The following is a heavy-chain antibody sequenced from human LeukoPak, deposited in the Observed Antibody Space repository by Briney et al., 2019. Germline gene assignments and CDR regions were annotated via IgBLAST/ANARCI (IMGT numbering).Heavy chain of an antibody. CDR3: ARGLSSSWFQVDY. J-gene: IGHJ4*02. V-gene: IGHV4-61*02. D-gene: IGHD6-13*01. Sequence: SETLSLTCTVSGGSISSGSYYWSWIRQPAGKGLEWIGRIYTSGSTNYNPSLKSRVTISVDTSKNQFSLKLSSVTAADTAVYYCARGLSSSWFQVDYWGQGTLVTVSS. CDR1: GGSISSGSYY. CDR2: IYTSGST.